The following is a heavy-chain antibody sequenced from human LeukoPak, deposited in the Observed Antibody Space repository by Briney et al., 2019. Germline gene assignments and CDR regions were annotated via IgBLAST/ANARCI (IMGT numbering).Heavy chain of an antibody. V-gene: IGHV1-46*01. J-gene: IGHJ4*02. D-gene: IGHD3-10*01. Sequence: ASVKVSCTASGYTFTSYFIYWVRQAPGQGLEWMGIINPTGGGSTNYAQKFQGRVTMTSDTSTTTVYMELSSLKYDDTAVYYCARGGTVRHSGIDYWGQGTLVTVSS. CDR2: INPTGGGST. CDR3: ARGGTVRHSGIDY. CDR1: GYTFTSYF.